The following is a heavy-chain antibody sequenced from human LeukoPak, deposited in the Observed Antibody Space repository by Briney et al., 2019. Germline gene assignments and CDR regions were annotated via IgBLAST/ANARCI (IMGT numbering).Heavy chain of an antibody. CDR2: ISYDGSNK. Sequence: GRSLRLSCAASGFTFSSYAMHWVRQAPGTGLEWVAVISYDGSNKYYADSVKGRFTISRDNSKNTLYLQMNSLRAEDTAVYYCARAHQSSLYYYDSSGYYFYLGYWGQGTLVTVSS. V-gene: IGHV3-30-3*01. CDR3: ARAHQSSLYYYDSSGYYFYLGY. J-gene: IGHJ4*02. CDR1: GFTFSSYA. D-gene: IGHD3-22*01.